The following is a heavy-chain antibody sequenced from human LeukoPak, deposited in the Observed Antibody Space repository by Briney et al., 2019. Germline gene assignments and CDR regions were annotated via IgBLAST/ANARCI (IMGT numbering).Heavy chain of an antibody. CDR1: GGSISSYY. V-gene: IGHV3-11*04. CDR2: ISSSGSTI. Sequence: LSLTCTVSGGSISSYYWSWIRQPPGKGLEWVSYISSSGSTIYYADSVKGRFSISRDNAKNSLYLQMNSLRGEDTAVYYCTRDEIWGQGTMVTVSS. CDR3: TRDEI. J-gene: IGHJ3*02.